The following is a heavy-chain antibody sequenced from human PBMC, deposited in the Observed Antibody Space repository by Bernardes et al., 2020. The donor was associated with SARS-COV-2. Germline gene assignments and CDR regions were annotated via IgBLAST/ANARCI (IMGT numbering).Heavy chain of an antibody. CDR1: GFTFSSYC. J-gene: IGHJ4*02. D-gene: IGHD5-12*01. CDR2: INHDGSTT. Sequence: GGSLRLSCAASGFTFSSYCMHWVRQVPGKGLVWVSSINHDGSTTTYADSVKGRFTISRDSAKNTLYLQMNSLRAEDTAVYDCVRGPSGGYGRFDYWGQGALVTVSS. V-gene: IGHV3-74*01. CDR3: VRGPSGGYGRFDY.